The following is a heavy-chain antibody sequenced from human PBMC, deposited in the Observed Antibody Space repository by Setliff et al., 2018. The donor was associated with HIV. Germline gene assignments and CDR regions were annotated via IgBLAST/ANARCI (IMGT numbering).Heavy chain of an antibody. CDR3: ALSASFGFLEH. V-gene: IGHV2-5*02. CDR2: IYWDDDE. CDR1: GFSLTTRGVG. J-gene: IGHJ4*02. Sequence: SGPTLVNPTQTLTLTCSFSGFSLTTRGVGVGWIRQPPGKALEWVALIYWDDDERYSPSLNSRVTVTKDTSKNQVVLRMTNVDPADTATYYCALSASFGFLEHWGQGTPVTVSS. D-gene: IGHD3-16*01.